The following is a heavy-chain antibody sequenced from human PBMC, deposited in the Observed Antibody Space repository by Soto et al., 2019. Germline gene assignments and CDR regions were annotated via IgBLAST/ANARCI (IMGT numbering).Heavy chain of an antibody. CDR1: GGSISRGGYY. CDR2: TYDSGRT. CDR3: ATLSSSWYGTLDGMDV. D-gene: IGHD6-13*01. Sequence: QVQLQESGPGLVKPSQTLSLTCSVSGGSISRGGYYWSWIRKHPGKGLEWIGDTYDSGRTYYNPFLESRVTISVDTSKTQFSLKLSSVTAADAAVYYCATLSSSWYGTLDGMDVWGQGTTVTVSS. V-gene: IGHV4-31*03. J-gene: IGHJ6*02.